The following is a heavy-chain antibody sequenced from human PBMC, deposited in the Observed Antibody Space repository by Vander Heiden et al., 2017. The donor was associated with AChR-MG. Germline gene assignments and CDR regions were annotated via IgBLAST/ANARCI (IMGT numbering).Heavy chain of an antibody. J-gene: IGHJ4*02. CDR3: AKLGISPPYCSGGSCARDAATVDY. V-gene: IGHV3-23*01. D-gene: IGHD2-15*01. Sequence: EVQLLESGGGLVQPGGSLRLSCAASGFTFSSYAMSWVRQAPGKGLGLVSAISGSGGSTYYADSVKGRFTISRDNSKTTLYLQMNSLRAEDTAVYYCAKLGISPPYCSGGSCARDAATVDYWGQGTLVTVSS. CDR2: ISGSGGST. CDR1: GFTFSSYA.